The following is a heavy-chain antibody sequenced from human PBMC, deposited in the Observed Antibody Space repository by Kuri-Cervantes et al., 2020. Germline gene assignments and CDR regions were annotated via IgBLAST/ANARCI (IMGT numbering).Heavy chain of an antibody. V-gene: IGHV3-30-3*01. CDR2: ISYDGSNK. CDR3: AKDMVLVPAALTYYYYYGMDV. CDR1: GFTFSSYA. J-gene: IGHJ6*02. Sequence: LSLTCAASGFTFSSYAMHWVRQAPGKGLEWVAVISYDGSNKYYADSVKGRFTISRDNSKNTLYLQMNSLRAEDTAVYYCAKDMVLVPAALTYYYYYGMDVWGQGTTVTVSS. D-gene: IGHD2-2*01.